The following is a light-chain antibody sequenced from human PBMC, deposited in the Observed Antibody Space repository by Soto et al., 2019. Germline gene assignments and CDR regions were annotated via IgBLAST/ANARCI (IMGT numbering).Light chain of an antibody. CDR2: AAS. V-gene: IGKV1-39*01. J-gene: IGKJ1*01. CDR3: QQSYSIPWT. Sequence: DIQMTQFPSSLSASVGDRVTITCRASQSISSYLNWYQQKPGKAPKLLIYAASSLQSGVPSRFSGSGSGTDFTLTISSLQPEDFATYYCQQSYSIPWTFGQGTKVEIK. CDR1: QSISSY.